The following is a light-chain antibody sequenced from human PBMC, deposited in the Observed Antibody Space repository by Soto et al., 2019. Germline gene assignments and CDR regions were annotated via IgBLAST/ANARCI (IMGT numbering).Light chain of an antibody. CDR1: PSVLSSSNNKNY. Sequence: DIWLTQSPDTLAVSLGERATINCKSSPSVLSSSNNKNYLAWFQQKPGQPPKLLIYGASTRDSGVPDRFSGSGSGTDFTLTISSLQAEDVAVYYCQQYYSAPLTFGGGTKVDIK. CDR2: GAS. CDR3: QQYYSAPLT. V-gene: IGKV4-1*01. J-gene: IGKJ4*01.